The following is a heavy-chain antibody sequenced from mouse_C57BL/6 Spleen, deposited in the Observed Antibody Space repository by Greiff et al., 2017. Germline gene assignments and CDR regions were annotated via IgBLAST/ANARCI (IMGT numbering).Heavy chain of an antibody. CDR3: ARYGNTYAMDY. CDR1: GFTFSSYG. D-gene: IGHD2-10*02. CDR2: ISSGGSYT. V-gene: IGHV5-6*01. Sequence: EVQLQESGGDLVKPGGSLKLSCAASGFTFSSYGMSWVRQTPDKRLEWVATISSGGSYTYYPDSVKGRFTISRDNAKNTLYLQMSSLKSEDTAMYYCARYGNTYAMDYWGQGTSVTVSS. J-gene: IGHJ4*01.